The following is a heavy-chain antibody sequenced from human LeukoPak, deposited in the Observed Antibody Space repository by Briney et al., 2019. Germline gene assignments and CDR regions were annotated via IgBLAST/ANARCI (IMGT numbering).Heavy chain of an antibody. CDR1: GFTFSSYW. CDR3: AKLGYTWIQLWLPGY. Sequence: GGSLRLSCVASGFTFSSYWMTWVRQAPGKGLEWVSAISGSGGSTYYADSVKGRFTISRDNSKNTLYLQMNSLRAEDTAVYYCAKLGYTWIQLWLPGYWGQGTLVTVSS. V-gene: IGHV3-23*01. J-gene: IGHJ4*02. CDR2: ISGSGGST. D-gene: IGHD5-18*01.